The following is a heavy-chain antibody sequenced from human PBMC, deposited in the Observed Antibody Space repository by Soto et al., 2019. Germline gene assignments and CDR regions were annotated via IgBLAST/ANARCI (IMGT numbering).Heavy chain of an antibody. D-gene: IGHD4-17*01. CDR2: INAGNGNT. CDR3: ARDQAYGPMGYYYYYGMDV. Sequence: ASVKVSCKASGYTFTSYAMHWVRQAPGQRLEWMGWINAGNGNTKYSQKFQGRVTITRDTSASTAYMELSSLRSEDTAVYYCARDQAYGPMGYYYYYGMDVWGKGTTVTVSS. V-gene: IGHV1-3*01. CDR1: GYTFTSYA. J-gene: IGHJ6*04.